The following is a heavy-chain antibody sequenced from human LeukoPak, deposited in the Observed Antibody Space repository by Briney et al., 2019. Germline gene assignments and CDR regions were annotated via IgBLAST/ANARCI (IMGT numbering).Heavy chain of an antibody. CDR1: GFTFSSYW. J-gene: IGHJ4*02. CDR3: ARGDDFWSGYSFDY. Sequence: GGSLRLSCAASGFTFSSYWMHWVRQAPGKGLVWVSRINSDGSSTSYADSVKGRFTISRDNAKNTLYLQMNSLRAEDAAVYYCARGDDFWSGYSFDYWGQGTLVTVSS. CDR2: INSDGSST. V-gene: IGHV3-74*01. D-gene: IGHD3-3*01.